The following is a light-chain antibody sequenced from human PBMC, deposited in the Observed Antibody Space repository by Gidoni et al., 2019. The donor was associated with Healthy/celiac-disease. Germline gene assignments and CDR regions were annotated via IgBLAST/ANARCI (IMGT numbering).Light chain of an antibody. CDR3: QQYNNWPPWYT. CDR2: GAS. Sequence: ELVMTQSPATLSVSPGERATLSCRASQSVSSNLAWYQQKPGQAPRLLIYGASTRATGIPARFSGSGSGTEFTLTISSLQSEDFAVYYCQQYNNWPPWYTFGQGTKLEIK. V-gene: IGKV3-15*01. CDR1: QSVSSN. J-gene: IGKJ2*01.